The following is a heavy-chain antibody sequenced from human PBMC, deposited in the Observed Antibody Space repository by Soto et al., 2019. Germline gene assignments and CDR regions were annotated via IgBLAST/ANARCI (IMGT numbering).Heavy chain of an antibody. V-gene: IGHV3-7*05. CDR1: GFTFSRYW. CDR3: TRDDHSSCQD. D-gene: IGHD2-15*01. CDR2: IKQDGSEK. J-gene: IGHJ4*02. Sequence: EVQLVESGGGLVQPGGSLRLSCAASGFTFSRYWMTWVRQAPGKGLEWVANIKQDGSEKYYVDSVKGRFTISRDNAENSLYLQMNSLRVEDTAVYYCTRDDHSSCQDWGQGTLVTVSS.